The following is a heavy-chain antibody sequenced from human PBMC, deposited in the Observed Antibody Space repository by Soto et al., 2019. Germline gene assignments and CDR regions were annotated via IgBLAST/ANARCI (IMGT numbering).Heavy chain of an antibody. J-gene: IGHJ6*02. V-gene: IGHV4-59*01. D-gene: IGHD3-10*01. CDR2: IYYSGST. CDR1: GGSIISYY. CDR3: ARAGRNYYYGMDV. Sequence: TSETLSLTCTVSGGSIISYYWSWIRQPPGKGLEWIGYIYYSGSTNYNPSLKSRVTISVDTSKNQFSLKLSSVTAADTAVYYCARAGRNYYYGMDVWGQGTTVTVSS.